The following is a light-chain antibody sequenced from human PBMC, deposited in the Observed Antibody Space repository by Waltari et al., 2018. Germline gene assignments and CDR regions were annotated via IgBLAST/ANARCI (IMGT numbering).Light chain of an antibody. CDR2: RAS. J-gene: IGKJ1*01. Sequence: DIQMTQSPSPVPASVGDRVTLTCRASQNINDWLAWYQQKPGKAPKLLIHRASTLDSGAPSRFSGSGFGTEFTLTINSLQPDDFSTYYCRQYDLHPWTFGQGTQVQIK. CDR1: QNINDW. CDR3: RQYDLHPWT. V-gene: IGKV1-5*03.